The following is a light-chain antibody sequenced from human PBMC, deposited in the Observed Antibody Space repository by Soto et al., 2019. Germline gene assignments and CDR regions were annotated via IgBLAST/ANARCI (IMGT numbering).Light chain of an antibody. CDR3: QQYNSYSPLT. CDR2: DAY. V-gene: IGKV1-5*01. J-gene: IGKJ4*01. Sequence: DIQMTQSPSILSASVGDRVTITCRASQSIRSWLAWYQQKPGKAPKLLIYDAYSLESGVPSRFSGSGSGTEFTLTISSLQPDDFATYYCQQYNSYSPLTFGGGTKVDIK. CDR1: QSIRSW.